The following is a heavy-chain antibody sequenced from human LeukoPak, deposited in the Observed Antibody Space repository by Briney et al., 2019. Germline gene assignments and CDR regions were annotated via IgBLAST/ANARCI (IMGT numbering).Heavy chain of an antibody. V-gene: IGHV4-34*01. CDR3: ARGPQSQPRIAVAGTQCDY. CDR1: GFTVSSNY. J-gene: IGHJ4*02. D-gene: IGHD6-19*01. Sequence: GSLRLSCAASGFTVSSNYMSWIRQPPGKGLEWIGEINHSGSTNYNPSLKSRVTISVDTSKNQFSLKLSPVTAADTAVYYCARGPQSQPRIAVAGTQCDYWGQGTLVTVYS. CDR2: INHSGST.